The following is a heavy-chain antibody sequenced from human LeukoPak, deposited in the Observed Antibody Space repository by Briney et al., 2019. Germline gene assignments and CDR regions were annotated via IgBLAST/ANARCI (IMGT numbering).Heavy chain of an antibody. J-gene: IGHJ5*02. CDR2: ISWNSGSI. Sequence: GGSLRLSCAASGFTFDDYAMHWVRQAPGKGLEWVSGISWNSGSIGYADSVKGRFTISRDNAKNSLYLQMNSLRAEDTALYYCAKGYGSSWFNWFDPWGQGTLVTVSA. V-gene: IGHV3-9*01. CDR1: GFTFDDYA. D-gene: IGHD6-13*01. CDR3: AKGYGSSWFNWFDP.